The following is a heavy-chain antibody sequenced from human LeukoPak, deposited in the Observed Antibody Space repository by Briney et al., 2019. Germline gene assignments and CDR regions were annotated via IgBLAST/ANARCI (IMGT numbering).Heavy chain of an antibody. CDR2: IYYSGYT. CDR1: GGSISSYY. Sequence: PSETLSLTCTVSGGSISSYYWSWLRQPPGKGLKWIGNIYYSGYTTYSPSLRSRVTISVDTSKNQFSLKLSSATAADTAVYYCARETSQKGAHYMDVWGKGTTITISS. CDR3: ARETSQKGAHYMDV. V-gene: IGHV4-59*01. J-gene: IGHJ6*03. D-gene: IGHD3-16*01.